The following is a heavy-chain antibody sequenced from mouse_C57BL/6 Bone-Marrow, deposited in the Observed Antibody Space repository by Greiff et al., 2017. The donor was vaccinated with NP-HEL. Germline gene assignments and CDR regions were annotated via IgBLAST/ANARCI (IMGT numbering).Heavy chain of an antibody. J-gene: IGHJ3*01. CDR3: ASSGSPFAY. D-gene: IGHD1-1*01. Sequence: EVKLVESGGDLVKPGGSLKLSCAASGFTFSSYGMSWVRQTPDKRLEWVATISSGGSYTYYPDSVKGRFTISRDHAKNTLYLQMRSLKYEDTAMYYCASSGSPFAYWGQGTLVTVSA. CDR1: GFTFSSYG. V-gene: IGHV5-6*01. CDR2: ISSGGSYT.